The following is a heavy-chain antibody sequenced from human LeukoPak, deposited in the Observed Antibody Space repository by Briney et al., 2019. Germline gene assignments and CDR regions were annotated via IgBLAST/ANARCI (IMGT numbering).Heavy chain of an antibody. Sequence: ESLKISCKGSGYRLTNYWIGWVRQTPGKGLEWMVIIYPGDSETRYRPPFQGQVTIQVDKPISNAYLQWSSLKGPDTAMYYCARPMTTVTYDTCDIWGQGTMVTVSS. CDR1: GYRLTNYW. J-gene: IGHJ3*02. CDR3: ARPMTTVTYDTCDI. CDR2: IYPGDSET. V-gene: IGHV5-51*04. D-gene: IGHD4-17*01.